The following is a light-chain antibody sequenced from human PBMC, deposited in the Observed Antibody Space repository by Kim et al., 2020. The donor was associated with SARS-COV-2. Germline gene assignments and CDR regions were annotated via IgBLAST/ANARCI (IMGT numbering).Light chain of an antibody. CDR1: QSVSNNY. CDR3: QQYGSSLRT. V-gene: IGKV3-20*01. J-gene: IGKJ1*01. Sequence: PGGTATPPCRARQSVSNNYLAWYQQKPGQAPRLLIDGATTRATGIPDRFSGSGSGTDFPLTISRLEPEDFAVYYCQQYGSSLRTFGQGTKVDIK. CDR2: GAT.